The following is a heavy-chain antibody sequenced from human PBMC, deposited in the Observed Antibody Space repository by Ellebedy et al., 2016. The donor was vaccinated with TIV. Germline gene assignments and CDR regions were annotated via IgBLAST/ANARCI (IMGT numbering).Heavy chain of an antibody. D-gene: IGHD6-19*01. CDR3: ARGVGSGWYRHYYGMDV. CDR1: GFTFNTYS. J-gene: IGHJ6*02. CDR2: ISSSNSYI. Sequence: GESLKISCAASGFTFNTYSMNWVRQAPGKGLEWVSSISSSNSYINYAYSVKGRFTISRDNANSSLFLEMNSLRAEDTAVYYCARGVGSGWYRHYYGMDVWGQGTTVTVSS. V-gene: IGHV3-21*01.